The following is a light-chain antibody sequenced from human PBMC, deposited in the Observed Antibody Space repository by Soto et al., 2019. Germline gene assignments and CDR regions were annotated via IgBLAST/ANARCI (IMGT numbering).Light chain of an antibody. CDR1: QSVSSSY. V-gene: IGKV3-20*01. CDR3: QQYGSSPFT. Sequence: EIMLTQSPGTLSLSPRERATLSCRASQSVSSSYLAWYQQKPGQAPRLLIYGASSRATGIPDRFSGSGSGTDFTLTISRLEPEDFAVYYCQQYGSSPFTFGPGTKVDIK. CDR2: GAS. J-gene: IGKJ3*01.